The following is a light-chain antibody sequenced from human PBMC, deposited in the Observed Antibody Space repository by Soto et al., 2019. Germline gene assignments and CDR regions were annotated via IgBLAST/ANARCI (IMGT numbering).Light chain of an antibody. CDR2: AAS. V-gene: IGKV1-39*01. CDR3: QQSSSSPLT. CDR1: QSITYY. J-gene: IGKJ4*01. Sequence: DIQMTQFPSSLSASVGDRVTITCRASQSITYYLNWYQQKPGKAPNILIYAASNLQNGVPSRFSGSGSGTDFTLTISSLQPEDFGVYYCQQSSSSPLTFGGGTKVEIK.